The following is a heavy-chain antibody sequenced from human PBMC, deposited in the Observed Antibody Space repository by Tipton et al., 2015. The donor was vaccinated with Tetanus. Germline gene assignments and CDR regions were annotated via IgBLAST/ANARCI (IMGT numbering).Heavy chain of an antibody. Sequence: QLVQSGAEVKKPGEHLKISCKGSGYSFTSYWIGWVRQMTEKGLEMMAIIYPGDSDTRYSPSSQVQVTISADKSISTAYLQWSSLKASDTAMYYCARFGQWLTIDYWGQGTLVTVSS. V-gene: IGHV5-51*01. D-gene: IGHD6-19*01. CDR3: ARFGQWLTIDY. CDR2: IYPGDSDT. CDR1: GYSFTSYW. J-gene: IGHJ4*02.